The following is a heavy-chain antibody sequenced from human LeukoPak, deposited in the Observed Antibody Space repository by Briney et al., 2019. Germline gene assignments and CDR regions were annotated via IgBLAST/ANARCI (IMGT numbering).Heavy chain of an antibody. Sequence: SDTLSLTCAVYGGSFSDYYWTWIRQAPGKELEWIGEINRGDYNPSLKSRVTISVDTSKNQFSLKLTSVTAADTGVYYCARGSSHFDKWGQGTLVTVSS. CDR1: GGSFSDYY. CDR2: INRG. V-gene: IGHV4-34*01. J-gene: IGHJ4*02. CDR3: ARGSSHFDK.